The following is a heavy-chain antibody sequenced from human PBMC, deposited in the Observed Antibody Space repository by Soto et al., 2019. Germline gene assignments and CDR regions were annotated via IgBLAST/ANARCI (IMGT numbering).Heavy chain of an antibody. CDR2: IFRGGST. J-gene: IGHJ5*02. D-gene: IGHD2-2*02. CDR1: CASITSTNW. CDR3: ARAILANPWFDP. V-gene: IGHV4-4*02. Sequence: QVQLQESGPGLVRPSETLSLTCAVSCASITSTNWWSWVRQPPGKGLEWIGGIFRGGSTNYNRSLKSRVTISVDKSKNQFSLRLTSATAADTAVYYCARAILANPWFDPWGQGTLVSVYS.